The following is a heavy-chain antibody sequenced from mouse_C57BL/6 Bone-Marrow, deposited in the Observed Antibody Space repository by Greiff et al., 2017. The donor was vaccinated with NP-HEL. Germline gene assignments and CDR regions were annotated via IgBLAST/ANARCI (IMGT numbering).Heavy chain of an antibody. J-gene: IGHJ3*01. Sequence: QVQLQQSGPELVKPGASVKISCKASGYTFTDYYINWVKQRPGQGLEWIGWIFPGSGSTYYNEKFKGKATLTVDKSSSTAYMLLSSLTSEDSAVYFCSPDGYYGAWFAYWGQGTLVTVSA. CDR1: GYTFTDYY. V-gene: IGHV1-75*01. CDR3: SPDGYYGAWFAY. D-gene: IGHD2-3*01. CDR2: IFPGSGST.